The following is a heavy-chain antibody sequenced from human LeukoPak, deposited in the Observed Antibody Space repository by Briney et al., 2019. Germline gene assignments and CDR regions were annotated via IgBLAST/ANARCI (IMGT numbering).Heavy chain of an antibody. J-gene: IGHJ4*02. V-gene: IGHV4-59*01. Sequence: ASETLSLTCTVSGGSISRYYWSWIRQPPGKGLEWIGYIYYSGGTNYNPSLKSRVTISVDTSKNQFSLKLSSVTAADTAVYYCARDMNLGGFDYWGQGTLVTVSS. CDR1: GGSISRYY. D-gene: IGHD2-15*01. CDR2: IYYSGGT. CDR3: ARDMNLGGFDY.